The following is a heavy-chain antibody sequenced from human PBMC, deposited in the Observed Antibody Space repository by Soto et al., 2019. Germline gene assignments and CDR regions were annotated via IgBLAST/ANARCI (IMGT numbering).Heavy chain of an antibody. Sequence: QITLKESGPTLVKPTQTLTLTCTFSGFSLSTSGVGVGWIRQPPGKALGWLALLYCDDDNRYNPSLRSRLTLTKDTSKNQVVLTMTNMDPVDTATYYCAHGSGWLSDCWGQGTLVTVSS. D-gene: IGHD6-19*01. CDR2: LYCDDDN. V-gene: IGHV2-5*02. CDR3: AHGSGWLSDC. CDR1: GFSLSTSGVG. J-gene: IGHJ4*02.